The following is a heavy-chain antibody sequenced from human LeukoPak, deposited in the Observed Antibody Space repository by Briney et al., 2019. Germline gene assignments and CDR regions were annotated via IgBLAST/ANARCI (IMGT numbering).Heavy chain of an antibody. CDR3: ARELHQDIVVVPAATPSKILPGY. Sequence: PGGSLRLSCAASGFTFSSYAMHWVRQAPGKGLEWVAVISYDGSNKYYADSVKGRFTISRDNSKNTLYLQMNSLRAEDTAVYYCARELHQDIVVVPAATPSKILPGYWGQGTLVTVSS. J-gene: IGHJ4*02. V-gene: IGHV3-30-3*01. CDR1: GFTFSSYA. D-gene: IGHD2-2*01. CDR2: ISYDGSNK.